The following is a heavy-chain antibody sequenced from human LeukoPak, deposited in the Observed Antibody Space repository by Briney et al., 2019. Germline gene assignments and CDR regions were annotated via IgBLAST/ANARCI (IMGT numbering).Heavy chain of an antibody. D-gene: IGHD6-6*01. CDR1: GGTFSSYA. CDR3: ARVSYPKYSSSNYYYYYGMDV. J-gene: IGHJ6*02. Sequence: GASVKVSCKASGGTFSSYAISWVRQAPGQGLEWMGGIIPIFGTANYAQKFQGRVTITADESTSTAYMELSSLRSEDTAVYYCARVSYPKYSSSNYYYYYGMDVWGQGTTVTVSS. V-gene: IGHV1-69*13. CDR2: IIPIFGTA.